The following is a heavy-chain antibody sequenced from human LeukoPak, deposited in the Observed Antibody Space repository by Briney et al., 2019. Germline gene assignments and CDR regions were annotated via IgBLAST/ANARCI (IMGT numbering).Heavy chain of an antibody. Sequence: ASVKVSCKGFRYTLTELSLHLVRQAPGKRVEWMGGFDPEDGETIYAQKFQGRVTMTEDTSTDTAYMELSSLRSEDTAVYYCATDNTVALDYWGQGTLVTVSS. CDR1: RYTLTELS. J-gene: IGHJ4*02. CDR3: ATDNTVALDY. CDR2: FDPEDGET. D-gene: IGHD6-19*01. V-gene: IGHV1-24*01.